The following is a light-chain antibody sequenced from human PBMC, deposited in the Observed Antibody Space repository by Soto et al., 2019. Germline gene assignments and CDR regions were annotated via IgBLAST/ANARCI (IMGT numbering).Light chain of an antibody. CDR1: QSVSTY. J-gene: IGKJ5*01. Sequence: ENVLTQSPGTLSLSPGERATLSCRASQSVSTYLARYQQKPGQAPRLLISDASNRATGIPARFSGSGSGTDFTLTISSLEPEDFAVYYCHQRQYWPPITFGQGTRLEIK. CDR2: DAS. CDR3: HQRQYWPPIT. V-gene: IGKV3-11*01.